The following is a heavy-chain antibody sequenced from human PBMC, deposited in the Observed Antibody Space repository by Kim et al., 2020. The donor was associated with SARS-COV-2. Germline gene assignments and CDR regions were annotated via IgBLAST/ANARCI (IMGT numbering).Heavy chain of an antibody. CDR3: AKGAYYDILTGHYFDY. V-gene: IGHV3-23*01. Sequence: GGSLRLSCAASGFTFSSYAMSWVRQAPGKGLEWVSAISGSGGSTYYADSVKGRFTISRDNSKNMLYLQMNSLRAEDTAVYYCAKGAYYDILTGHYFDYWGQGTLVTVSS. D-gene: IGHD3-9*01. CDR1: GFTFSSYA. J-gene: IGHJ4*02. CDR2: ISGSGGST.